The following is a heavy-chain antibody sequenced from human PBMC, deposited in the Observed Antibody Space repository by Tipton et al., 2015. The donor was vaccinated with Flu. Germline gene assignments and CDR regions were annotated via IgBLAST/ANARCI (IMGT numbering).Heavy chain of an antibody. CDR1: GDSITSDYW. CDR3: ARRSYSNYVSEPKNWFDP. V-gene: IGHV4-38-2*01. J-gene: IGHJ5*02. CDR2: IYRGGST. D-gene: IGHD4-11*01. Sequence: TLSLTCAVSGDSITSDYWWGWIRQPPGKGLEWIASIYRGGSTDYNPSLKSRVTISLDTSKNQFSLKMRSVTAADTAVYYCARRSYSNYVSEPKNWFDPWGQGTLVTVSS.